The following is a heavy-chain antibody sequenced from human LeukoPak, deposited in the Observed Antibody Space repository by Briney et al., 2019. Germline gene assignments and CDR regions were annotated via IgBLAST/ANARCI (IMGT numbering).Heavy chain of an antibody. CDR1: GFTFSSFG. V-gene: IGHV3-30*02. D-gene: IGHD5-18*01. Sequence: GGSLRLSCAASGFTFSSFGMHWVRQAPGKGLEWVAFIRYDASHKYYADSVKGRFTISRDNSKNTLYMQMDSLRVEDTAVYYCARGGDNYGYIFDYWGQGTLVTVSS. CDR3: ARGGDNYGYIFDY. J-gene: IGHJ4*02. CDR2: IRYDASHK.